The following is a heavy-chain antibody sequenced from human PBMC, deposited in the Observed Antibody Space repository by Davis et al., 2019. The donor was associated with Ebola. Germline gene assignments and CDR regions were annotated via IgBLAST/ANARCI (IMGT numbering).Heavy chain of an antibody. D-gene: IGHD2-15*01. J-gene: IGHJ5*02. V-gene: IGHV4-59*01. CDR3: ARDRLGYCSGGSCFNWFDP. CDR1: GGSFSGYY. CDR2: IYYSGST. Sequence: SETLSLTCAVYGGSFSGYYWSWIRQPPGKGLEWIGYIYYSGSTNYNPSLKSRVTISVDTSKNQFSLKLSSVTAADTAVYYCARDRLGYCSGGSCFNWFDPWGQGTLVTVSS.